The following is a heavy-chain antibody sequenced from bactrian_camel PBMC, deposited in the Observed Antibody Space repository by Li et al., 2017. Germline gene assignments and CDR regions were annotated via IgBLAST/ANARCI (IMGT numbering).Heavy chain of an antibody. CDR2: IEGNDYT. Sequence: HVQLVESGRGSVQAGGSLRLSCASSGYSRSGYSLAWFRQAPGKEREGVAAIEGNDYTVYDDSVKGRLTISRDNAKNTMYLQMDSLKSEDTALYYCATGYGSSSLSTPRGQGTQVTVS. CDR3: ATGYGSSSLSTP. CDR1: GYSRSGYS. V-gene: IGHV3S1*01. D-gene: IGHD6*01. J-gene: IGHJ4*01.